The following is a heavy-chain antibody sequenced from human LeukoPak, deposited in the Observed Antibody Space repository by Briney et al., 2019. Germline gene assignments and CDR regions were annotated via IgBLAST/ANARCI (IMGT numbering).Heavy chain of an antibody. Sequence: GGSLRLSCATSGFTFTTFWMHWVRQAPGKGLEWVAVISYDGSNKYYADSVKGRFTISRDNSKNTLYLQMNSLRAEDTAVYYCARDPSIPTYYYDSSGYYNYFDYWGQGTLVTVSS. J-gene: IGHJ4*02. D-gene: IGHD3-22*01. CDR1: GFTFTTFW. CDR3: ARDPSIPTYYYDSSGYYNYFDY. CDR2: ISYDGSNK. V-gene: IGHV3-30*03.